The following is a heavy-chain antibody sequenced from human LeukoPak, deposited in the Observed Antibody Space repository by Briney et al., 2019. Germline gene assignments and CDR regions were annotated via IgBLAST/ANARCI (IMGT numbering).Heavy chain of an antibody. CDR3: ASGFDQLEPYELDY. Sequence: ASVTVSCKGSGYTFTGYYMHWVRQPPGQGLEWMGWINPNSGGTNYAQKFQGRVTMTRDTSISTAYMELSRLRSDDTAVYYCASGFDQLEPYELDYWGQGTLVTVSS. CDR1: GYTFTGYY. J-gene: IGHJ4*02. D-gene: IGHD2-2*01. CDR2: INPNSGGT. V-gene: IGHV1-2*02.